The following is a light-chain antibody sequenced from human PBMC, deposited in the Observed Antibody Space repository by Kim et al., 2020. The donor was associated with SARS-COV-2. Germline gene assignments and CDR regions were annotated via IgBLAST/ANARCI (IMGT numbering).Light chain of an antibody. CDR2: GAS. CDR3: QQYGSSPT. CDR1: QSVAKNF. J-gene: IGKJ2*01. Sequence: EIVLTQSLGTLSLSPGERATLSCRASQSVAKNFLAWYHHKPGQAPRLLIHGASSRATGIPDRFSGSVSGTDFILTISRLEPEDFAVYYCQQYGSSPTFGQGTKLEI. V-gene: IGKV3-20*01.